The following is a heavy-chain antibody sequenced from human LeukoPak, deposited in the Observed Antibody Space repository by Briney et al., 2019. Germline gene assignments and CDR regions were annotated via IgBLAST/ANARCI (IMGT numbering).Heavy chain of an antibody. CDR2: IYTSGST. J-gene: IGHJ6*03. CDR1: GGSISSYY. V-gene: IGHV4-4*07. CDR3: ARGGSSGWYTTYYMDV. D-gene: IGHD6-19*01. Sequence: PSETLSLTCTVSGGSISSYYWSWIRQPAGKGLEWIGRIYTSGSTNYNPSLTSRVTMSVDTSKNQFSLKLSSVTAADTAVYYCARGGSSGWYTTYYMDVWGKGTTVTISS.